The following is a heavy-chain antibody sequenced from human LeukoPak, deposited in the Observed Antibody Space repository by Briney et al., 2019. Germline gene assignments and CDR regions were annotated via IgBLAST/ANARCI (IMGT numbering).Heavy chain of an antibody. CDR2: IKSKTDGGTT. CDR3: TTVDSSSWYRTDDSFDI. Sequence: GGSLRLSCAASGFTFSNAWMSWVRQAPGKGLEWVGRIKSKTDGGTTGYAAPVKGRFTISRDDSKNTLYLQMNSLKTEDTAVYSCTTVDSSSWYRTDDSFDIWGQGTMVTVSS. V-gene: IGHV3-15*01. CDR1: GFTFSNAW. D-gene: IGHD6-13*01. J-gene: IGHJ3*02.